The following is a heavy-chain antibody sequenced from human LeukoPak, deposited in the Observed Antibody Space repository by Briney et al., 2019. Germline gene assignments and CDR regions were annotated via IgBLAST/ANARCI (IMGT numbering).Heavy chain of an antibody. CDR3: ARQERPPEISTVKSGREGHWFDP. CDR2: IYYSGST. D-gene: IGHD4-11*01. V-gene: IGHV4-39*01. Sequence: SETLSLTCTVSGGSISSGGYYWSWIRQPPGKGLEWIGSIYYSGSTYYNPSLKSRVTISVDTSKNQFSLKLSSVTAADTAVYYCARQERPPEISTVKSGREGHWFDPWGQGTLVTVSS. CDR1: GGSISSGGYY. J-gene: IGHJ5*02.